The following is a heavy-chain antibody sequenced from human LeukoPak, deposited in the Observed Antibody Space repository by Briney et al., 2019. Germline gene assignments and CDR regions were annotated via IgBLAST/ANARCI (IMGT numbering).Heavy chain of an antibody. J-gene: IGHJ4*02. D-gene: IGHD6-19*01. CDR2: GDYSGGT. V-gene: IGHV4-39*07. Sequence: SETLSLTCTVSGGSISSSSYYWGWVRQPPGKGLEWIASGDYSGGTYYNPSLESRVAISADMSKNQISLKLSSVTAADTAVYYCARVDSSGWFGWGQGTLVTVSS. CDR3: ARVDSSGWFG. CDR1: GGSISSSSYY.